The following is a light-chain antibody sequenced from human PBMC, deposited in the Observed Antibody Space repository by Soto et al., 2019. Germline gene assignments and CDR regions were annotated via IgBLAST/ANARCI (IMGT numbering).Light chain of an antibody. CDR3: QQRSNWPPIT. J-gene: IGKJ5*01. CDR2: DAS. CDR1: QSVSSY. V-gene: IGKV3-11*01. Sequence: EIVLTQSPDTLSLSPGARATLSWLASQSVSSYLAWYQQKPGQAPRLLIYDASNRATGIPARFSGGGSGTDFTLTIDNLEPEDFAIYYCQQRSNWPPITFGQGTRLEIK.